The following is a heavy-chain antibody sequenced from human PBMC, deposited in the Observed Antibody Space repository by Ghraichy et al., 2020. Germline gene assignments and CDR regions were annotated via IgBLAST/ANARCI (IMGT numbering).Heavy chain of an antibody. J-gene: IGHJ4*02. V-gene: IGHV3-64D*06. CDR1: GFTFSSYS. D-gene: IGHD6-13*01. Sequence: LSLTCSASGFTFSSYSMHWVRQAPGKGLEYVSAISSNGGSTYYAASVKGRFTISRDNSKTTLSLQMSSLRAEDTAVYYCVKVGYSSSWSLFDYWGQGTLVTVSS. CDR2: ISSNGGST. CDR3: VKVGYSSSWSLFDY.